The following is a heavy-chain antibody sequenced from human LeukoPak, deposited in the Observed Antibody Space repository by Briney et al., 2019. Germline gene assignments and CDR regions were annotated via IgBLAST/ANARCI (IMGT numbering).Heavy chain of an antibody. J-gene: IGHJ5*02. CDR3: ARWGPLRDSSGMVDP. Sequence: GGSLRLSCAASGFTFSSYWMHWVRQAPGKGLVWVSRINSDGSSTSYADSVKGRFTISRDNAKNTLYLQMNSLRAEDTAVYYCARWGPLRDSSGMVDPWGQGTLVTVSS. CDR2: INSDGSST. D-gene: IGHD3-22*01. V-gene: IGHV3-74*01. CDR1: GFTFSSYW.